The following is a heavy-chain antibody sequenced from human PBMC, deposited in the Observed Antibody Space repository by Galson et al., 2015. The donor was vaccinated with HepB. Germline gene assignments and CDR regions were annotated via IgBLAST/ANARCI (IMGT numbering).Heavy chain of an antibody. CDR1: GFRFSIYS. D-gene: IGHD1-26*01. J-gene: IGHJ1*01. CDR2: ISTSSTYV. Sequence: SLRLSCAASGFRFSIYSMSWVRQAPGKGLEWVSSISTSSTYVYYADSVKGRFTISRDNAKNSLYPEMNSLRAEDTAVYYCASPSSSGIVGATFQWWGQGTLVTVSS. CDR3: ASPSSSGIVGATFQW. V-gene: IGHV3-21*01.